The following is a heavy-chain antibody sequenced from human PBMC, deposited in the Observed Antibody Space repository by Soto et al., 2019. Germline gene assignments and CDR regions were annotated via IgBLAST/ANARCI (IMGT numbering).Heavy chain of an antibody. J-gene: IGHJ5*02. CDR3: AMPRFLESNCFVP. V-gene: IGHV1-8*01. CDR2: MNPNSGNT. D-gene: IGHD3-3*01. CDR1: GYTFTSYD. Sequence: ASVKVSCKASGYTFTSYDINWVRQATGQGLEWMGWMNPNSGNTGYAQKFQGRVTMTRNTSISTAYMELSSLRSEDTAVYYCAMPRFLESNCFVPWGQGTLVNVSS.